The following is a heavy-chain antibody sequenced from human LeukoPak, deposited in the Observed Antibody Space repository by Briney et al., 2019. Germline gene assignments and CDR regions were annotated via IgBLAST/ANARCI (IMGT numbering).Heavy chain of an antibody. Sequence: GGSLRLSCAASGVTFSSYSMNWVRQAPGKGLEWVSYISSGSSTIYYAHSAKGRFTISRDNVKNSLYLQMNSLRDEDTAVFYCARDYFFDYLGEGALVSVS. CDR3: ARDYFFDY. J-gene: IGHJ4*02. V-gene: IGHV3-48*02. CDR2: ISSGSSTI. CDR1: GVTFSSYS.